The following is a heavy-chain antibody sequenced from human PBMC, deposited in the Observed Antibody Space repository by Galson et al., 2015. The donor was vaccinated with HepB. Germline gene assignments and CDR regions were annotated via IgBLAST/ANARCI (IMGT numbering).Heavy chain of an antibody. D-gene: IGHD6-19*01. CDR1: GFTVSSNY. V-gene: IGHV3-66*02. CDR3: ARSLTVAGPLGWFDP. CDR2: IYSGGST. J-gene: IGHJ5*02. Sequence: SLRLSCAASGFTVSSNYMSWVRQAPGKGLEWVSVIYSGGSTYYADSVKGRFTISRDNSKNTLYLQMNSLRAEVTAVYYCARSLTVAGPLGWFDPWGQGTLVTVSS.